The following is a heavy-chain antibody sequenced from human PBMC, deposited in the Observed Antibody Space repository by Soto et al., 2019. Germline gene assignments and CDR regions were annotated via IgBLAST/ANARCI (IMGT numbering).Heavy chain of an antibody. CDR2: IIPIFGTA. V-gene: IGHV1-69*13. CDR1: GGTFNSYA. Sequence: GASVKVSCKASGGTFNSYAISWVRQAPGQGLEWMGGIIPIFGTANYAQKFQGRVTITADESTSTAYMELSSLRSEDTAVYYCARYSNRGDPNYYYYGMDVWGQGTTVTVSS. CDR3: ARYSNRGDPNYYYYGMDV. D-gene: IGHD1-26*01. J-gene: IGHJ6*02.